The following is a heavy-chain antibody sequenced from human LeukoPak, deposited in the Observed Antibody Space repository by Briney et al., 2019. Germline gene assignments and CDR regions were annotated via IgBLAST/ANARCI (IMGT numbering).Heavy chain of an antibody. CDR3: ASSTTPYCSSTSCYFGY. V-gene: IGHV3-30-3*01. CDR1: GFTFSSYA. J-gene: IGHJ4*02. CDR2: ISYDGSNK. D-gene: IGHD2-2*01. Sequence: QTGGSLRLSCAASGFTFSSYAMSRVRQAPGKGLEWVAVISYDGSNKYYADSVKGRFTISRDNSKNTLYLQMNSLRAEDTAVYYCASSTTPYCSSTSCYFGYWGQGTLVTVSS.